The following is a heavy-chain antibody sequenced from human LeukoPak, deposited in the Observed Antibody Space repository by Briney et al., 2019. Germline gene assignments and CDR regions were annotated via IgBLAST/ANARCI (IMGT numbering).Heavy chain of an antibody. CDR2: IDLDGTEE. Sequence: GGSLRLSCAASGFVFSTYWMTWVRQAPGKGLEWVANIDLDGTEEHYVDSSLKGRFTISRDNAKNSLYLQMTSLRVEDTAVYYCASGRHDFLHWGQGTLVTVSS. V-gene: IGHV3-7*01. CDR3: ASGRHDFLH. D-gene: IGHD3/OR15-3a*01. CDR1: GFVFSTYW. J-gene: IGHJ4*02.